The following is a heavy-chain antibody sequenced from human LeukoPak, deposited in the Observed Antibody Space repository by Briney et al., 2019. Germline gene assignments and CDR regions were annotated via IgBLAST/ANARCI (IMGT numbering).Heavy chain of an antibody. V-gene: IGHV1-2*02. CDR2: INPNSGGT. Sequence: ASVKVSCKASGYTFTGYYMHWVRQAPGQGLEWMGWINPNSGGTNYAQKFQGRVTMTRDTSISTAYMELSRLRSDDTAVYYCARELRLGELSWYYFDYWGQGTLVTVSS. CDR1: GYTFTGYY. J-gene: IGHJ4*02. D-gene: IGHD3-16*02. CDR3: ARELRLGELSWYYFDY.